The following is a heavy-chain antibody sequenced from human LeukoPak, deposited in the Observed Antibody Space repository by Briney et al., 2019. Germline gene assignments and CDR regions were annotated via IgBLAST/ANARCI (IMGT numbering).Heavy chain of an antibody. Sequence: PSETLSLTRTVSGRSISSTSYYSGWIRQPPGTGLEWLGSMYYSGSTYYNPSLKSRVTISVDTSKNQFSLKLSSVTAADTAVYYCARHDVGFGGKLINWFDPWGQGTLVTVSS. V-gene: IGHV4-39*01. CDR1: GRSISSTSYY. CDR2: MYYSGST. J-gene: IGHJ5*02. CDR3: ARHDVGFGGKLINWFDP. D-gene: IGHD3-16*01.